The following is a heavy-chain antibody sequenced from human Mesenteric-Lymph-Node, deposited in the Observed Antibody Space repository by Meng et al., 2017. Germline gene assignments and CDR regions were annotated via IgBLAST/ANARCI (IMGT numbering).Heavy chain of an antibody. V-gene: IGHV3-23*01. CDR2: LSSSGDST. CDR3: ARVIFWYLDY. J-gene: IGHJ4*02. Sequence: GESLKISCTASGFTFSNYAMNWVRQAPGKGLEWVSGLSSSGDSTFYADSVKGRFTISRDNSKNTLYLHMNSLRAEDTAVYYCARVIFWYLDYWGQGTLVTVSS. D-gene: IGHD3-3*01. CDR1: GFTFSNYA.